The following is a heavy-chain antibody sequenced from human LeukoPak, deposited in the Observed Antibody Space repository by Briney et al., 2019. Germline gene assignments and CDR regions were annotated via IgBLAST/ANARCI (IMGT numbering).Heavy chain of an antibody. CDR2: IYPGDSDT. V-gene: IGHV5-51*01. CDR3: ARRSSAAADPFDY. J-gene: IGHJ4*02. Sequence: GESLKISCKGSGYSFTTYWIGWVRQMPGKGLEWMGIIYPGDSDTRYSPSFQGQVTISVDKSISTAYLQWSSLKAADTAMYYCARRSSAAADPFDYWGQGTLVTVSS. D-gene: IGHD6-13*01. CDR1: GYSFTTYW.